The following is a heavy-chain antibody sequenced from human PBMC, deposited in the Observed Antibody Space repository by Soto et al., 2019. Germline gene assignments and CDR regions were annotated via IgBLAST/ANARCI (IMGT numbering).Heavy chain of an antibody. D-gene: IGHD4-17*01. J-gene: IGHJ6*02. V-gene: IGHV3-30*18. CDR2: ISYDGSNK. Sequence: GXSLRLSCAASGFTFSSYGMHWVRQAPGKGLEWVAVISYDGSNKNYVDSVKGRFTISRDNSKNTLCLQMNSLRGEDTALYYCAKAISTGDFYYYYGLDVWGRGTTVTVSS. CDR1: GFTFSSYG. CDR3: AKAISTGDFYYYYGLDV.